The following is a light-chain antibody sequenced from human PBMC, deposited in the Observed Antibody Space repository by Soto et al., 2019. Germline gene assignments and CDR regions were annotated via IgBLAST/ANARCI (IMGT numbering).Light chain of an antibody. Sequence: DIQMTQSPSSVSASVGDRVTITCRASQGITSWLAWYQQKPGRAPKLLIYAASSLQSGVPSRFSGSGSGTDFTVIIGSLQSVDFTTYYCQQTSCFPLTFGGGTKVEIK. V-gene: IGKV1-12*01. CDR1: QGITSW. CDR2: AAS. CDR3: QQTSCFPLT. J-gene: IGKJ4*01.